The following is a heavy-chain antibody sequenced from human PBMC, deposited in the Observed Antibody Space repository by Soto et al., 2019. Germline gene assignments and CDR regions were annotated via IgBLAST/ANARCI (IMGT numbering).Heavy chain of an antibody. CDR1: GFTVSSNY. J-gene: IGHJ6*02. CDR3: AISPSYYDFWSGYYTSGGMDV. Sequence: EVQLVESGGGLIQPGGSLRLSCAASGFTVSSNYMSRVRQAPGKGLEWVSVIYSGGSTYYADSVKGRFTISRDNSKNTLYLQMNSLRAEDTAVYYCAISPSYYDFWSGYYTSGGMDVWGQGTTVTVSS. V-gene: IGHV3-53*01. CDR2: IYSGGST. D-gene: IGHD3-3*01.